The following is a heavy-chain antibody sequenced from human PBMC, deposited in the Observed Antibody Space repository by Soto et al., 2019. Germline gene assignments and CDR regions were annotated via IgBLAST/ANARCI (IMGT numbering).Heavy chain of an antibody. CDR3: ARHRWTGASDGGVDFDY. J-gene: IGHJ4*02. V-gene: IGHV4-59*08. CDR2: IYYSGST. CDR1: GGSISSYY. Sequence: PSETLSLTCTVSGGSISSYYWSWIRQPPGKGLEWIGYIYYSGSTNYNPSLKSRVTISVDTSKNQFSLKLSSVTAADTAVYYCARHRWTGASDGGVDFDYWGQGTLVTVSS. D-gene: IGHD3-16*01.